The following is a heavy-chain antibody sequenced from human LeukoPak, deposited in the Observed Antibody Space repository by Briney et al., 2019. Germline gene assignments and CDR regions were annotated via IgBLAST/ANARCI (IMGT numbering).Heavy chain of an antibody. J-gene: IGHJ4*02. CDR3: AKKTAGYSSGRYPGWPIDY. CDR2: ISGSGGDT. V-gene: IGHV3-23*01. Sequence: GGSLRLSCAASGFTFRSYAIYWVRQAPGKGLEWVSGISGSGGDTYFADSVKGRLTISRDNSKNTVFLQMDSLRAEDTAVYYCAKKTAGYSSGRYPGWPIDYWGQGTLVTVSS. D-gene: IGHD6-19*01. CDR1: GFTFRSYA.